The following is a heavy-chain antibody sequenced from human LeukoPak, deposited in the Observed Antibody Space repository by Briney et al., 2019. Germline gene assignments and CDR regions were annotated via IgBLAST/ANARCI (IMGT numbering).Heavy chain of an antibody. CDR1: GFTVSSNY. J-gene: IGHJ4*02. D-gene: IGHD5-24*01. CDR3: AREARDGYNPY. CDR2: IYSGGST. V-gene: IGHV3-53*04. Sequence: GRSLTLSCAASGFTVSSNYMSWVRQPPGKVLEWVSVIYSGGSTYYADSVKGRFTLSRHNSKNPLYLQMNSLRAEDTAVYYCAREARDGYNPYWGQATLVTVSS.